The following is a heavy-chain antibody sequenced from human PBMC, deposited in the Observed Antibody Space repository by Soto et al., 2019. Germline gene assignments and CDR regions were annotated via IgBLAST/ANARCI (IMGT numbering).Heavy chain of an antibody. CDR2: ISYSGST. V-gene: IGHV4-31*03. J-gene: IGHJ6*03. CDR1: GGSISSGGYY. Sequence: SETLSLTCTVSGGSISSGGYYWTWIRQHPGKGLEWIGYISYSGSTYYNPSLKSRVSISVDTSKSQFSLTLTSVTAADTALYYCARVESAAGTFYYYMDVWAQGPRSP. CDR3: ARVESAAGTFYYYMDV. D-gene: IGHD6-13*01.